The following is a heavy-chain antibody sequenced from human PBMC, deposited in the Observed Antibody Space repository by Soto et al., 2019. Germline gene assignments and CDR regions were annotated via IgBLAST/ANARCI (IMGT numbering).Heavy chain of an antibody. CDR1: DGSVSSSSYY. Sequence: SEPLSLTCTVSDGSVSSSSYYWGWVRQPPGKGLEWIGSVYYSGSTYYNPSLESRVTISVDKSKNQFSLKLMSLSAADTAVYYCGRLEGLATISYYFHYWGQGALVTVSS. CDR2: VYYSGST. D-gene: IGHD3-9*01. CDR3: GRLEGLATISYYFHY. V-gene: IGHV4-39*01. J-gene: IGHJ4*02.